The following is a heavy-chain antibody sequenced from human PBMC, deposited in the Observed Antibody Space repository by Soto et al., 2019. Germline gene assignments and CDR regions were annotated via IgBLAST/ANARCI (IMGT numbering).Heavy chain of an antibody. Sequence: QVQLVESGGGLIQPGGSLRLTCVASGFTFGSHGMHWVRQAPGKGLEWVAVISYDETNEYYVDSVKGRFTISRDNSKSTLYLQMNRLRPEDTAVYKCEKDLRTTISDYGMDVWGQGTTVTVSS. D-gene: IGHD2-21*01. CDR2: ISYDETNE. CDR1: GFTFGSHG. CDR3: EKDLRTTISDYGMDV. J-gene: IGHJ6*02. V-gene: IGHV3-30*18.